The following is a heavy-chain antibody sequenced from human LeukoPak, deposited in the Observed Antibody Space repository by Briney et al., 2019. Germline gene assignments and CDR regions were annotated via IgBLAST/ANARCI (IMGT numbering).Heavy chain of an antibody. CDR1: GYTFTGYY. CDR2: INPRGTST. J-gene: IGHJ5*02. D-gene: IGHD4-23*01. CDR3: ARDNSIHERGWWFDP. V-gene: IGHV1-46*01. Sequence: ASVKVSCKASGYTFTGYYMHWVRQAPGQGLEWMGLINPRGTSTIYAEKFQGRIIMTRDMSTTTDYMELSSLKSDDTAVYYCARDNSIHERGWWFDPWGQGTLVTVSS.